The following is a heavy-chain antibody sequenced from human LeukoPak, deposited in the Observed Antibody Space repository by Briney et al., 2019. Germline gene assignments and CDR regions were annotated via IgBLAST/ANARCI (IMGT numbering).Heavy chain of an antibody. CDR3: AKDKGWGYSAYDCYGMDV. J-gene: IGHJ6*02. V-gene: IGHV3-21*04. CDR1: GFTFSSYS. D-gene: IGHD1-26*01. CDR2: ISSSSSYI. Sequence: GGSLRLSCAASGFTFSSYSMNWVRQAPGKGLEWVSSISSSSSYIYYADSVKGRFTISRDNAKNSLYLQMNSLRAEDTAVYYCAKDKGWGYSAYDCYGMDVWGQGTTVTVSS.